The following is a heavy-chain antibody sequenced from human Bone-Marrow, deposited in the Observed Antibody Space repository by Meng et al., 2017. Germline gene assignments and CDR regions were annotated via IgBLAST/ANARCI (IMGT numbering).Heavy chain of an antibody. CDR2: ISSSGSTI. V-gene: IGHV3-48*04. D-gene: IGHD3-3*01. CDR3: ARNYDFWSGYWDSSYYYYGMDV. Sequence: GESLKISCAASGFTFRSYWMSWVRQAPGKGLEWVSYISSSGSTIYYADSVKGRFTISRDNAKNSLYLQMNSLRAEDTAVYYCARNYDFWSGYWDSSYYYYGMDVWGQGTTVTVSS. J-gene: IGHJ6*02. CDR1: GFTFRSYW.